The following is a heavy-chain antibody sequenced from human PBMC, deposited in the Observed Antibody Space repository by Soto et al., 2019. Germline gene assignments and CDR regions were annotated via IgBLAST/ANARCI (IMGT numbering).Heavy chain of an antibody. CDR3: ARQVPGGYSYGSLGNWFDP. D-gene: IGHD5-18*01. CDR2: IYPGDSDT. J-gene: IGHJ5*02. CDR1: GYSFTSYW. Sequence: GESLKISCKGSGYSFTSYWIGWVRQMPGKGLEWMGIIYPGDSDTRYSPSFQGQVTISADKSISTAYLQWSSLKASDTAMYYCARQVPGGYSYGSLGNWFDPWGQGTLVTVSS. V-gene: IGHV5-51*01.